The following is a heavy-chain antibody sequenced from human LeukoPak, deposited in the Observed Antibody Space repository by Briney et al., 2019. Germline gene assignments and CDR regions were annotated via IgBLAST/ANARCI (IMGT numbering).Heavy chain of an antibody. V-gene: IGHV3-23*01. CDR1: GFTFSSYS. Sequence: GGSLRLPCAASGFTFSSYSMNWVRQAPGKGLEWVSATSGSGGSTYYADSVKGRFTISRDNSKNTLYLQMNSLRAEDTAVYYCAKDPYYDSSGNFDYWGQGTLVTVSS. J-gene: IGHJ4*02. D-gene: IGHD3-22*01. CDR3: AKDPYYDSSGNFDY. CDR2: TSGSGGST.